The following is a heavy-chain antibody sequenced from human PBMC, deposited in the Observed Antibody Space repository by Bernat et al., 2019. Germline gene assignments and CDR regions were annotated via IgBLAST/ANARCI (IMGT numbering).Heavy chain of an antibody. Sequence: EVQLVESGGGLIQPGGSLRLSCAASGFTVSSNYMSWVRQAPGKGLEWVSGIYSGGSTYYADSVKGRFTISRDNSKNTLYLQMNSLRAEDTAVYYCARGLVPAAISPYYYGMDVWGQGTTVTVSS. CDR2: IYSGGST. D-gene: IGHD2-2*02. CDR3: ARGLVPAAISPYYYGMDV. J-gene: IGHJ6*02. CDR1: GFTVSSNY. V-gene: IGHV3-53*01.